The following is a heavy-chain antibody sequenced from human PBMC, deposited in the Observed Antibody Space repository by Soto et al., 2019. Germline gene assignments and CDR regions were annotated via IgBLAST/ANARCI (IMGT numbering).Heavy chain of an antibody. CDR2: IWYDGSNK. J-gene: IGHJ4*02. V-gene: IGHV3-33*01. CDR1: GFTFSSYG. Sequence: QVQLVESGGGVVQPGRSLRLSCAASGFTFSSYGMHWVRQAPGKGLEWVAVIWYDGSNKYYADSVKGRFTISRDNSKNTVYLQMNSLRAEDTAVYYCARESITMVRGVDYWGQGTLVTVSS. D-gene: IGHD3-10*01. CDR3: ARESITMVRGVDY.